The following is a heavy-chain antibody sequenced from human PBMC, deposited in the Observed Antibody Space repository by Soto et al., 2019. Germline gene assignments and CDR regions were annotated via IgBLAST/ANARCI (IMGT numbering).Heavy chain of an antibody. J-gene: IGHJ6*02. V-gene: IGHV3-66*01. Sequence: PGGSLRLSCAASGFTVSSYRMSWVRQVPGKGLEWVSVIYSAGSADFADSVKGRFTMSRDNSKNTLYLQMSSLRAGDTAVYYCARSPPGGYHYYYGMDVWGQATTVTVS. D-gene: IGHD3-22*01. CDR1: GFTVSSYR. CDR3: ARSPPGGYHYYYGMDV. CDR2: IYSAGSA.